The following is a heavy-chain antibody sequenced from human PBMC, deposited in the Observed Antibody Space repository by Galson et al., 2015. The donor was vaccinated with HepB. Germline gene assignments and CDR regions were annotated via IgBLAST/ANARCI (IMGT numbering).Heavy chain of an antibody. CDR3: ARDAREGTVADIPYYFDF. V-gene: IGHV4-4*07. J-gene: IGHJ4*02. CDR2: IYSSGST. D-gene: IGHD6-19*01. CDR1: GGSITSYF. Sequence: SETLSLTCTVSGGSITSYFWSWIRQPAGKGLEWIGHIYSSGSTNYNPSLKSRVTMSVDTSKNKFSLKLSSMTAADTAVYYCARDAREGTVADIPYYFDFWGQGTLVTVSS.